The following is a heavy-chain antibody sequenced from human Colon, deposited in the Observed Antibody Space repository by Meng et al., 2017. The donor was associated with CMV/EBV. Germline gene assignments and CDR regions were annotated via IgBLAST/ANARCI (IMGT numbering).Heavy chain of an antibody. V-gene: IGHV3-43*01. Sequence: GGSLRLSCAVSGSGFRFDDYSMYWILQIPGKGLEWVSSITWNGGRVYYADSVKGRFIVSRDNSKNSLYLQMNGLRTEDTALYYCAKDAFGSGSHYDYWGQGTRVTVSS. J-gene: IGHJ4*02. CDR2: ITWNGGRV. D-gene: IGHD3-10*01. CDR1: GSGFRFDDYS. CDR3: AKDAFGSGSHYDY.